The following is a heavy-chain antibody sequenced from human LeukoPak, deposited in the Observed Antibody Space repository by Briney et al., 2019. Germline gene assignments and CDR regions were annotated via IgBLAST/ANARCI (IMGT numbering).Heavy chain of an antibody. J-gene: IGHJ3*02. V-gene: IGHV3-23*01. D-gene: IGHD1-26*01. CDR3: ARLPEWELLRSHAFDI. CDR2: ISGSGGST. CDR1: GFTFSSYA. Sequence: GGSLRLSCAASGFTFSSYAMSWVRQAPGKGLGWVSAISGSGGSTYYADSVKGRFTISRDNSKNTLYLQMNSLRAEDTAVYYCARLPEWELLRSHAFDIWGQGTMVTVSS.